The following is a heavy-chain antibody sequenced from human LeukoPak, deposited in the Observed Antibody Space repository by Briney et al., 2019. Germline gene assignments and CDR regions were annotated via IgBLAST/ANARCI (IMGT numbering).Heavy chain of an antibody. CDR2: INHSGST. Sequence: SETLSLTCAVYGGSFSGYYWSWIRQPPGKGLEWIGEINHSGSTNYNPSLKSRVTISVDTSKNQFSLKLSSVTAADTAVYYCARDETDPRYYFDYWGQGTLVTVSS. CDR3: ARDETDPRYYFDY. J-gene: IGHJ4*02. CDR1: GGSFSGYY. V-gene: IGHV4-34*01.